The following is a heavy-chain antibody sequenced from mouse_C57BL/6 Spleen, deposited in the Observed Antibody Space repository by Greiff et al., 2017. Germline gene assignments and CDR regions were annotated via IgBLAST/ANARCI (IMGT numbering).Heavy chain of an antibody. CDR2: IYPGSGST. V-gene: IGHV1-55*01. CDR3: ARYEGDYYYGSRGYFDV. D-gene: IGHD1-1*01. J-gene: IGHJ1*03. Sequence: QVQLQQPGAELVKPGASVKMSCKASGYTFTSYWITWVKQRPGQGLEWIGDIYPGSGSTNYNEKFKSKATLTVDTSSSKAYMQLSSLTSEDSAVYYCARYEGDYYYGSRGYFDVWGTGTTVTVSS. CDR1: GYTFTSYW.